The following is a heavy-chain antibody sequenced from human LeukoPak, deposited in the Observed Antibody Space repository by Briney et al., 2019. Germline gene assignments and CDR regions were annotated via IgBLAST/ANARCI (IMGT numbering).Heavy chain of an antibody. D-gene: IGHD5-12*01. Sequence: SGRSLRLSCAASGFTFDDYAMHWVRQAPGKGLEWLSGISWNSGSIGYADSVKGRFTISRDNAKNSLYLQMNSLRAEDTALYYCAKATSAGIVATIWSPFNYWGQGTLVTVSS. V-gene: IGHV3-9*01. J-gene: IGHJ4*02. CDR2: ISWNSGSI. CDR3: AKATSAGIVATIWSPFNY. CDR1: GFTFDDYA.